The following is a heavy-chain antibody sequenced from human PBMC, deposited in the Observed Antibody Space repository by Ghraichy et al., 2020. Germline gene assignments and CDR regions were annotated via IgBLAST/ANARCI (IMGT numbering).Heavy chain of an antibody. CDR3: ARDNGHYYGTSGYSRYFDS. J-gene: IGHJ4*02. CDR2: ISSSRTTI. D-gene: IGHD3-22*01. CDR1: GFTFSDYS. Sequence: GGSLRLSCAASGFTFSDYSMNWVRQAPGKGLEWVSYISSSRTTIYYADSVKGRFTISRDNAKKSLYLQMNSLRDDDTAVYYCARDNGHYYGTSGYSRYFDSWGQGTLVTVSS. V-gene: IGHV3-48*02.